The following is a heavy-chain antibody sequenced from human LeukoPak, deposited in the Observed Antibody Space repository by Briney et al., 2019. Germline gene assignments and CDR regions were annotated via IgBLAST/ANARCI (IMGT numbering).Heavy chain of an antibody. CDR2: ISAYSGNT. CDR1: GYTFTSYG. J-gene: IGHJ4*02. D-gene: IGHD3-22*01. V-gene: IGHV1-18*01. Sequence: ASVKVSCKASGYTFTSYGISWVRQAPGQGLEWMGWISAYSGNTNYAQKFQGRVTRTTDTSTSTAYMELRSLRSDDTAVYYCARESDSSGGFDYWGQGTLVTVSS. CDR3: ARESDSSGGFDY.